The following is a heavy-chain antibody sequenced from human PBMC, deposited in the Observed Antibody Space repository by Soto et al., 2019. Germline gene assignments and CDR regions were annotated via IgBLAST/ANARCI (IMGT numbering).Heavy chain of an antibody. V-gene: IGHV4-34*01. CDR1: GGSFSDYQ. CDR3: ARGSCSWYETNWFDP. J-gene: IGHJ5*02. Sequence: PSETLSLTCAVYGGSFSDYQWSWIRQPPGKGLEWIGEINHSGSTNYNPSLKSRITISVDTSKNQFSLKLSSVTAADTAVYYCARGSCSWYETNWFDPWGQGTLVTVSS. D-gene: IGHD6-13*01. CDR2: INHSGST.